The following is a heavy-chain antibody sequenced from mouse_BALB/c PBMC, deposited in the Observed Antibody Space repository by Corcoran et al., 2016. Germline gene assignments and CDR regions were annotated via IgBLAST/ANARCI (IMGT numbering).Heavy chain of an antibody. CDR2: INPYNDGT. D-gene: IGHD1-1*02. Sequence: EVQLQQSGPGLVKPGASWKMSCKASGYTVTSDGIHWVKQKPGQDLEWIGDINPYNDGTKYNETFKGKATLTSDKPSSTAYMELSSLTSEDSAVYYCARWRVADGHFDYWGQGTTLTVSS. V-gene: IGHV1S136*01. J-gene: IGHJ2*01. CDR3: ARWRVADGHFDY. CDR1: GYTVTSDG.